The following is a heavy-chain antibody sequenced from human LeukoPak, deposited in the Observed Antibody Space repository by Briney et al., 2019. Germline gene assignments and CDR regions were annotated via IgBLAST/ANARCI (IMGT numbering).Heavy chain of an antibody. CDR2: MNPNSGNT. CDR1: GYTFTSYD. J-gene: IGHJ6*02. CDR3: ARGRSQRPYCSGGSCLNYYYYYGMDV. V-gene: IGHV1-8*01. D-gene: IGHD2-15*01. Sequence: EASVKVSCKASGYTFTSYDINWVRQATGQGLEWMGWMNPNSGNTGYAQKFQGRVTMTRNTSISTAYMELSSLRSEDTAVYYCARGRSQRPYCSGGSCLNYYYYYGMDVWGQGTTVTVSS.